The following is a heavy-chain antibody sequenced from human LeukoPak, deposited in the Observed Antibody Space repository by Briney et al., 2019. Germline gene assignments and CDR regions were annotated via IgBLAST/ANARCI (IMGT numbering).Heavy chain of an antibody. CDR3: ARPTARLGWFDP. CDR1: GGSISSSSYY. CDR2: IYYSGST. V-gene: IGHV4-39*07. D-gene: IGHD6-6*01. J-gene: IGHJ5*02. Sequence: KSSETLSLTCTVSGGSISSSSYYWGWIRQPPGKGLEWIGSIYYSGSTYYNPSLKSRVTISVDTSKNQFSLKLRSVTAADTAVYYCARPTARLGWFDPWGQGTLVTVSS.